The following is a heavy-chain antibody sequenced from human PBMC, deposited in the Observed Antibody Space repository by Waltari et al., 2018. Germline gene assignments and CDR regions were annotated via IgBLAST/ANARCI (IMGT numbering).Heavy chain of an antibody. D-gene: IGHD3-10*02. J-gene: IGHJ4*02. Sequence: EVSRLESGGGLVQPGGSLRLSWAASGFTFRHYGKRWVRQTPGKGLDWVAGITTGGAPYYTDSVKGRFTISRDNSKNTLYLQMNSLRAEDTALYYCAKEAPLVQGFLWADFWGQGTLVTVSS. CDR2: ITTGGAP. V-gene: IGHV3-23*01. CDR1: GFTFRHYG. CDR3: AKEAPLVQGFLWADF.